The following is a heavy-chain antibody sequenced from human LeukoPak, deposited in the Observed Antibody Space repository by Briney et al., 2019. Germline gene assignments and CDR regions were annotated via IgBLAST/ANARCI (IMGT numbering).Heavy chain of an antibody. CDR1: GFSFSGTS. D-gene: IGHD6-13*01. V-gene: IGHV3-21*01. J-gene: IGHJ4*01. CDR3: ARDFSSSWYLYFDY. CDR2: ISSSSSYI. Sequence: PGGSLRLSCAASGFSFSGTSMNWVRQAPGKGLEWVSSISSSSSYIYYADSVKGRFTISRDNAKNSLYLQMNSLRAEDTAVYYCARDFSSSWYLYFDYWGHGTLATVSS.